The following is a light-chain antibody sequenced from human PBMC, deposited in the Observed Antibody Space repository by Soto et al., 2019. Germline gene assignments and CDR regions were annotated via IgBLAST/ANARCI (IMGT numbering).Light chain of an antibody. Sequence: QSALTQPASVSGSPGQSVTISCTGTSSDVGGYNSVSWYQQLPGKAPKLMIYGVSSRPSGVSNRFSGSKSGNTASLTISGLQTEDEDAYYCSSYTASTPPSWVFGSGTKLTVL. CDR2: GVS. CDR1: SSDVGGYNS. J-gene: IGLJ1*01. V-gene: IGLV2-14*01. CDR3: SSYTASTPPSWV.